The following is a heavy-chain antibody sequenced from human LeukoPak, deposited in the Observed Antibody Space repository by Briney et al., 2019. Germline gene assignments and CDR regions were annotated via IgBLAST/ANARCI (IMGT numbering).Heavy chain of an antibody. V-gene: IGHV1-46*01. J-gene: IGHJ4*02. CDR3: ARGPPVFGMFAFQSFFDY. CDR1: GYTFTSYY. D-gene: IGHD3-10*02. CDR2: INPSGGST. Sequence: ASVKVSCKASGYTFTSYYMHWVRQAPGQGLEWMGIINPSGGSTSYAQKFQDRVTMTTDSSTRTIYMDLRSLTSDDTAVYYCARGPPVFGMFAFQSFFDYWGQGTLVTVSS.